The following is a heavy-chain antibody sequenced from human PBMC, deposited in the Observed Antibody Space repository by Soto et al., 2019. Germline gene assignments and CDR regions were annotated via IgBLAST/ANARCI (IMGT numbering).Heavy chain of an antibody. Sequence: GGSQGRPGATAGFALMNYRMHRVLHAPGKGLEWVAIIWSEGNNKYYADSMKGRFTISRDNSKNTLYVEINSLRVEDTAVYYCARLGRQRHYFDYWGQGTLVSVFS. J-gene: IGHJ4*02. CDR2: IWSEGNNK. CDR3: ARLGRQRHYFDY. V-gene: IGHV3-33*01. D-gene: IGHD3-16*01. CDR1: GFALMNYR.